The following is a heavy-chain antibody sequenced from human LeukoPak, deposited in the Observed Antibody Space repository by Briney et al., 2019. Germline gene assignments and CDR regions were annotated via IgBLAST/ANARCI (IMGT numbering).Heavy chain of an antibody. CDR1: GASINSGSYY. D-gene: IGHD4-17*01. J-gene: IGHJ4*02. CDR3: AREKRGNDYGDYVRS. V-gene: IGHV4-61*02. CDR2: ISTSGST. Sequence: PSETLSLTCSVSGASINSGSYYWRWIRQPAGKGLEWIGRISTSGSTNYNPSLKSRVTMSVDTSKNQFSLKLSSVTAADTAVYYCAREKRGNDYGDYVRSWGQGTLVTVSS.